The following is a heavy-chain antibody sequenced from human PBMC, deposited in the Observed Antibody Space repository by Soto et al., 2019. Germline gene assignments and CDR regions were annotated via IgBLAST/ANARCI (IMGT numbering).Heavy chain of an antibody. CDR2: IDGSGDGT. V-gene: IGHV3-23*01. Sequence: EVQVLESGGGLVQPGGSLRLSCAASEFTFSNYAMSWVRQAPGEGLEWVSGIDGSGDGTYYANSVKGRFTISRDNXKNELYLQLDSLSDEDTAVYYCAKEQLERHFGFDYWGQGTLVTVSS. CDR3: AKEQLERHFGFDY. D-gene: IGHD1-1*01. CDR1: EFTFSNYA. J-gene: IGHJ4*02.